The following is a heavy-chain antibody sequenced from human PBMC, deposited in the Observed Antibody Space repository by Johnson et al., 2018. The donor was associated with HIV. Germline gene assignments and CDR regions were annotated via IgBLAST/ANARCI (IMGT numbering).Heavy chain of an antibody. Sequence: QVQLMESGGGVVQPGRSLRLSCAASGFTFSSYGMHWVRQAPGKGLEWVAVISYDGSNKYYADSLKGRFTISRDNSKNTLYLQMNSLRPEDTAVYYCAKDLELGGAFDIWGQGTMVTVSS. J-gene: IGHJ3*02. CDR3: AKDLELGGAFDI. V-gene: IGHV3-30*18. D-gene: IGHD3-16*01. CDR2: ISYDGSNK. CDR1: GFTFSSYG.